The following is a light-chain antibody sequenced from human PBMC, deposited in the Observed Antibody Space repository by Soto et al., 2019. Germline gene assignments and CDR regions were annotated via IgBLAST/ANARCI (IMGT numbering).Light chain of an antibody. CDR3: QQYNNWPRT. V-gene: IGKV3-15*01. CDR1: QSVSRN. J-gene: IGKJ1*01. CDR2: DAS. Sequence: EIVLTQSPGTLSLSPGERATLSCRASQSVSRNYLAWYQQKPGQAPRLLIYDASSRATGIPARFSGSGSGTEFTLTISSLQSEDFAVYYCQQYNNWPRTFGQGTKVDIK.